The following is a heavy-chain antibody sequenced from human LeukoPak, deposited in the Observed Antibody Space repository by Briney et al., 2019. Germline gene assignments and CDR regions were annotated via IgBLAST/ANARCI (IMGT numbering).Heavy chain of an antibody. CDR2: ISGSGGST. CDR3: AKGLGCSSTSCYNFDY. Sequence: GGSLRLSCAASGFTFSSYAMSWVRQAPGKGLEWVSAISGSGGSTYYADSVKGRFTISRDNSKNTLYLQMNSLRAEDTAVYYCAKGLGCSSTSCYNFDYWGQGTLVTVSS. J-gene: IGHJ4*02. CDR1: GFTFSSYA. V-gene: IGHV3-23*01. D-gene: IGHD2-2*02.